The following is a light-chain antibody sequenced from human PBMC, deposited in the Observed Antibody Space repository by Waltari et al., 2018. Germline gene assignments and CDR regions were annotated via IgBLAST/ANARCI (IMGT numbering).Light chain of an antibody. V-gene: IGKV3-11*01. Sequence: ASPSGRGYLASYQQQASQAPRLLIHDASNRATRIPARFSGSGSVTDCTLNISSLEPEDFAVNYWQQRSNWPLTFGGGTKVEIK. CDR1: PSGRGY. CDR2: DAS. J-gene: IGKJ4*01. CDR3: QQRSNWPLT.